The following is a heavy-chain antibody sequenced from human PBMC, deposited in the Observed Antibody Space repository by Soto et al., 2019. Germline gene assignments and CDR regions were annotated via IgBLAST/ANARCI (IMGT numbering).Heavy chain of an antibody. Sequence: PSETLSLTCTVSGDSINGYFWSWTRQPAGKGLEWIGRIYTNGGTNYNPSLKSRVAMSIDASKNQLSLMLTSVTAADTAVYYCAREGTDYNSYYYGMDVWGQGSTVTVSS. CDR2: IYTNGGT. J-gene: IGHJ6*02. CDR3: AREGTDYNSYYYGMDV. V-gene: IGHV4-4*07. CDR1: GDSINGYF. D-gene: IGHD4-4*01.